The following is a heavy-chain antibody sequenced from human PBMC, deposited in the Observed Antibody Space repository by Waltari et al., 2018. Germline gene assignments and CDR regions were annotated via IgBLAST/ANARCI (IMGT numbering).Heavy chain of an antibody. V-gene: IGHV4-39*01. J-gene: IGHJ4*02. CDR2: IYYSVCT. D-gene: IGHD6-6*01. CDR3: ARAGRWEYSSPEGDY. Sequence: QLQLQESGPGLVKPSETLSLTCTVSGGSISSSSYYWGWIRQPPGKGLEWIVRIYYSVCTYDNPALKIRVTLAVDTSKNQFSLKLSSVTAEDTAVYYCARAGRWEYSSPEGDYWGQGTLVTVSS. CDR1: GGSISSSSYY.